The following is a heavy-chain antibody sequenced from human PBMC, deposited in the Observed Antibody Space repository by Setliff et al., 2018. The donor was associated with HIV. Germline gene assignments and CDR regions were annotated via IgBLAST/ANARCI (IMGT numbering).Heavy chain of an antibody. CDR2: IDNYGSNK. Sequence: GGSLRLSCAASGFTFSTYWVRQVPGKGLLWVSRIDNYGSNKYYADSVKGRFTISRDNSKNTVFLQMNSLRVEDTAIYYCAKVTVGYTIFGVTLGAFDIWGQGTMVTVSS. CDR1: GFTFSTY. D-gene: IGHD3-3*01. J-gene: IGHJ3*02. CDR3: AKVTVGYTIFGVTLGAFDI. V-gene: IGHV3-23*05.